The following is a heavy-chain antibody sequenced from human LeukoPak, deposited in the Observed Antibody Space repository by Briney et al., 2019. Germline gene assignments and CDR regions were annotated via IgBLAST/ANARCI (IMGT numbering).Heavy chain of an antibody. D-gene: IGHD3-16*02. CDR3: AREDVVDYVWGSYRF. CDR1: GYTFTSYA. Sequence: ASVKVSCKASGYTFTSYAMHWVRQAPGQRLEWMGWINAGNGNTKYSQKFQGRVNITRDTSASTAYMELSSLRSEDTAMYYCAREDVVDYVWGSYRFWGQGTLVTVSS. J-gene: IGHJ4*02. V-gene: IGHV1-3*01. CDR2: INAGNGNT.